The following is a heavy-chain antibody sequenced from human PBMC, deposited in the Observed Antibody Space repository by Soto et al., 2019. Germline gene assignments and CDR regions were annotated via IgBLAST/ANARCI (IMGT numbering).Heavy chain of an antibody. CDR2: IIPIFGTA. J-gene: IGHJ5*02. D-gene: IGHD2-2*02. CDR1: GGTFSSYA. Sequence: SVKVSCKASGGTFSSYAISWVRQAPGQGLEWMGGIIPIFGTANYAQKFQGRVTITADESTSTAYMELSSLRSEDTAVYYRARSIVVVPAAIPDCWFDPWGQGTLVTVSS. CDR3: ARSIVVVPAAIPDCWFDP. V-gene: IGHV1-69*13.